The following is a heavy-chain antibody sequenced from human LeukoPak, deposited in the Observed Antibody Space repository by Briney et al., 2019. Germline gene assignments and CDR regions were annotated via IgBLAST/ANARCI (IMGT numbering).Heavy chain of an antibody. Sequence: QSGGSLRLSCAASGFTFSSYAMSWVRQAPGKGLEWVSAISGSGGSTYYADSVKGRFTISRDNSKNTLYLQMNSLRAEDTAVYYCAKQLWFHWYFDLWGRGTLVTVSS. CDR2: ISGSGGST. CDR3: AKQLWFHWYFDL. J-gene: IGHJ2*01. V-gene: IGHV3-23*01. CDR1: GFTFSSYA. D-gene: IGHD5-18*01.